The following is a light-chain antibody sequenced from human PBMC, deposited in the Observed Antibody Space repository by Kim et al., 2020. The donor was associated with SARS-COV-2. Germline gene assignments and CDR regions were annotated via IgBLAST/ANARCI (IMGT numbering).Light chain of an antibody. Sequence: DIHMTQSPSSLSASVGDRVTITCRASQGISTYLAWYQQKPGTIPKLLIYGASTLQSGVPSRFSGSASGTDFTLTISSLQPEDVATYYCQKYNSAPLTFGGGTKLEI. CDR2: GAS. V-gene: IGKV1-27*01. CDR1: QGISTY. CDR3: QKYNSAPLT. J-gene: IGKJ4*01.